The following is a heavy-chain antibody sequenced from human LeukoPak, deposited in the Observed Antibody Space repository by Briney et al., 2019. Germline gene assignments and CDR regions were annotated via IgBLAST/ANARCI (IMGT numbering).Heavy chain of an antibody. CDR1: GYTLTGYY. V-gene: IGHV1-2*02. J-gene: IGHJ5*02. CDR3: ARDIGTDCSSTSCYETNWFDP. Sequence: VASVKVSCKASGYTLTGYYMHWVRQAPGQGLEWMGWINPNSGGTNYAQKFQGRVTMTRDTSISTAYMELSRLRSDDTAVYYCARDIGTDCSSTSCYETNWFDPWGQGTLVTVSS. D-gene: IGHD2-2*01. CDR2: INPNSGGT.